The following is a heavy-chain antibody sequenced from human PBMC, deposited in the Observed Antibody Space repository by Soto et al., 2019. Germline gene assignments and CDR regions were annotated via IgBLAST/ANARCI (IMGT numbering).Heavy chain of an antibody. CDR2: ISGSGGST. Sequence: EVQLLESGGGLVQPGGSLKLSCAASGFTFSSYAMSWVRQAPGKGLEWVSAISGSGGSTYYADSVKGRCTSSRDNSKNTLHLQRNSQRAEDTAVDCCAKAGGGSGWYQDYYYGRDGWGQGTTVTVSS. V-gene: IGHV3-23*01. J-gene: IGHJ6*02. CDR1: GFTFSSYA. CDR3: AKAGGGSGWYQDYYYGRDG. D-gene: IGHD6-19*01.